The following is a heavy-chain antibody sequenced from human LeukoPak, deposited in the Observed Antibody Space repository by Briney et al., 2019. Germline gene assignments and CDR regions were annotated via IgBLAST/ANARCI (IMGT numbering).Heavy chain of an antibody. D-gene: IGHD3-22*01. CDR1: GGSINSSSYY. V-gene: IGHV4-39*07. CDR2: IFHSGST. Sequence: SETLSLTCTVSGGSINSSSYYWGWIRQPPEKGLEWIGSIFHSGSTYYNPSLKSRVTISVDTSKNQFSLKLSSVTAADTAVYYCARVFRRCEASYDSSGYYYDYWGQGTLVTVSS. J-gene: IGHJ4*02. CDR3: ARVFRRCEASYDSSGYYYDY.